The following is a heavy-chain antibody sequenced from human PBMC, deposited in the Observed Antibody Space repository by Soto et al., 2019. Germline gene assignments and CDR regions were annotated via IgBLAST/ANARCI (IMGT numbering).Heavy chain of an antibody. J-gene: IGHJ4*02. CDR2: IIPIFGTA. D-gene: IGHD3-10*01. V-gene: IGHV1-69*01. CDR1: GGTFSSYA. Sequence: QVQLVQSGAEVKKPGSSVKVSCKGSGGTFSSYAISWVRQAPGQGLEWMGGIIPIFGTANYAQKFQGRVTITADESTSTAYMELSSLRSEDTAVYYCARGVPYGSGSYSAIDYWGQGTLVTVSS. CDR3: ARGVPYGSGSYSAIDY.